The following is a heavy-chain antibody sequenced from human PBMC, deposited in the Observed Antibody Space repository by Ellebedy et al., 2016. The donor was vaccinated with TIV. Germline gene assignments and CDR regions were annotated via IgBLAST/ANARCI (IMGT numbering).Heavy chain of an antibody. D-gene: IGHD5-24*01. V-gene: IGHV3-53*01. CDR2: IYSDGHT. J-gene: IGHJ4*02. CDR1: GFTVSTNY. CDR3: ARVEMASIVDY. Sequence: GESLKISCAASGFTVSTNYMTWVRQAPGKGLEWVSLIYSDGHTYYADSVQGRFTISRDNSRNTVYLQMSSLRTEDTAVYYCARVEMASIVDYWGQGTPVTVSS.